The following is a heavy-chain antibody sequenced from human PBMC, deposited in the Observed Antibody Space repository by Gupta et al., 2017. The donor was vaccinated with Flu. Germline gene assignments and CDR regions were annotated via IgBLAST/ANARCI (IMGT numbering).Heavy chain of an antibody. CDR2: ISGSGGST. CDR3: AKGYCSSTSCYPYYMDV. CDR1: GFPFSSHA. V-gene: IGHV3-23*01. D-gene: IGHD2-2*01. J-gene: IGHJ6*03. Sequence: EVQLLESGGGLVQPGGSLRLSCAASGFPFSSHAMSWVRQAPGKGLEWVSAISGSGGSTYYADSVKGRFTISRDNSKNTLYLQMNSLRAEDTAVYYCAKGYCSSTSCYPYYMDVWGKGTTVTVSS.